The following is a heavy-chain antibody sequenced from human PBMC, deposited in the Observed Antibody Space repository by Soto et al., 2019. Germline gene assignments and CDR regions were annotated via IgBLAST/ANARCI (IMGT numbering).Heavy chain of an antibody. CDR3: ARDRGGSYPRGWFDP. J-gene: IGHJ5*02. Sequence: GGSLRLSCAASGFTFSDYYMSWIRQAPGKGLEWVSYISSSSSYTNYADSVKGRFTISRDNAKNSLYLQMNSLRAEDTAVYYCARDRGGSYPRGWFDPWGQGTPVTVSS. D-gene: IGHD1-26*01. V-gene: IGHV3-11*06. CDR2: ISSSSSYT. CDR1: GFTFSDYY.